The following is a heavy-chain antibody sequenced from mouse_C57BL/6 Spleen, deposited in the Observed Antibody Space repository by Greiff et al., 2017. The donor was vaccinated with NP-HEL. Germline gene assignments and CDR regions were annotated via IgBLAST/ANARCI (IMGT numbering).Heavy chain of an antibody. CDR3: ARSWDPYYFDY. Sequence: QVQLKQSGAELARPGASVKMSCKASGYTFTSYTMHWVKQRPGQGLEWIGYINPSSGYTKYNQKFKDKATLTADKSSSTAYMQLSSLTSEDSAVYYCARSWDPYYFDYWGQGTTLTVSS. CDR2: INPSSGYT. D-gene: IGHD4-1*01. CDR1: GYTFTSYT. V-gene: IGHV1-4*01. J-gene: IGHJ2*01.